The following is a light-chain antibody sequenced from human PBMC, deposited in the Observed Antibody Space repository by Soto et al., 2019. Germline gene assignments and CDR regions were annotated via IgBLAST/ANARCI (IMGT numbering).Light chain of an antibody. CDR1: QSVNSNY. V-gene: IGKV3-20*01. CDR3: QQYGSSPRT. Sequence: SCRASQSVNSNYLAWYQQKPGQAPRLHIYGASIRATGIPDRFSGSGSGTDFTLTISRLEPEDFAVYYCQQYGSSPRTFGQGTKVDIK. CDR2: GAS. J-gene: IGKJ1*01.